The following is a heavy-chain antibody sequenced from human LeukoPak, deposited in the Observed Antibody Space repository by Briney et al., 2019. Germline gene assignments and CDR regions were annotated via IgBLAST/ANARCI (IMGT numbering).Heavy chain of an antibody. CDR1: GYTLTELS. J-gene: IGHJ4*02. D-gene: IGHD2-15*01. Sequence: ASVKVSCKVSGYTLTELSMHWVRQPPGKGLEWMGGFDPEDGETIYAQKFQGRVTMTEDTSTDTAYMELSSLRSEDTAAYYCATPWGGGGSCYYYYWGQGTLVTVSS. CDR2: FDPEDGET. CDR3: ATPWGGGGSCYYYY. V-gene: IGHV1-24*01.